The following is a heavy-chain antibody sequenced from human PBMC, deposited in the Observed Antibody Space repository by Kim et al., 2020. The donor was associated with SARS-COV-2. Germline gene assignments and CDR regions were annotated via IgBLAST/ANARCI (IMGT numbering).Heavy chain of an antibody. D-gene: IGHD3-3*01. CDR2: IYYSGST. CDR3: ARLRSGFYAYY. Sequence: SETLSLTCTVSGGSVSSGSYYWSWIRQPPGKGLEWIGYIYYSGSTNYNPSLKSRVTISVDTSKNQFSLKLSSVTAADTAVYYCARLRSGFYAYYWGQGTLVTVSS. V-gene: IGHV4-61*01. J-gene: IGHJ4*02. CDR1: GGSVSSGSYY.